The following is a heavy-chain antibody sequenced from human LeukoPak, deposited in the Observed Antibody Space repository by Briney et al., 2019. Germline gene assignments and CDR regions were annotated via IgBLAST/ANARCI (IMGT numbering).Heavy chain of an antibody. CDR2: ISAYNGNT. CDR1: GYTFTSYG. V-gene: IGHV1-18*01. D-gene: IGHD3-22*01. Sequence: ASVKVSCKASGYTFTSYGISWVRQAPGQGREGMGWISAYNGNTNYAQKLQGRVTMTTDASTSTAYMELRSLRSDDTAVYYCARTYDSNWFDPWGQGTLVTVSS. CDR3: ARTYDSNWFDP. J-gene: IGHJ5*02.